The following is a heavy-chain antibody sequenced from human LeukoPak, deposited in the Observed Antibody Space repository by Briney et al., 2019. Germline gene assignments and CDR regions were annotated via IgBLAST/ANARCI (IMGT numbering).Heavy chain of an antibody. CDR2: IKQDGSEK. CDR3: ASITMIVVVEYFQH. J-gene: IGHJ1*01. Sequence: GGSLRLSCAASGFTFSSYWMSWVRQAPGKGLEWVANIKQDGSEKYYVDPVKGRFTISRDNAKNSLYLQMNSLRAEDTAVYYCASITMIVVVEYFQHWGQGTLVTVSS. CDR1: GFTFSSYW. D-gene: IGHD3-22*01. V-gene: IGHV3-7*01.